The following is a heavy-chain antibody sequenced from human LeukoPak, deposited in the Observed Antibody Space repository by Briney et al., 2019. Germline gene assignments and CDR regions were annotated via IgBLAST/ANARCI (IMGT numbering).Heavy chain of an antibody. CDR3: AKDTYYYDAYASEHDDFDI. CDR2: IYSSGDT. V-gene: IGHV4-4*07. CDR1: GASITDYF. Sequence: PSGTLSLTCSVSGASITDYFWSWIRQPAGKGLEWIGRIYSSGDTDYNPSLQSRVTMSLDTSRNHLSLNLTSVTAADTAVYYCAKDTYYYDAYASEHDDFDIWGQGTMVTVSS. J-gene: IGHJ3*02. D-gene: IGHD3-22*01.